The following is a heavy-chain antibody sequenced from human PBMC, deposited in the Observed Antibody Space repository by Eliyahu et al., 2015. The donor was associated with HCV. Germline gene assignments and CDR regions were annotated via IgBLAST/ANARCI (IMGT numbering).Heavy chain of an antibody. CDR3: ARSLSAPYGASDY. CDR2: IFYSGRT. Sequence: QLQLQESGPGLVKPSETLSLTCTVSGGSISSSSYYWGWIRQPPGKGLEWIGSIFYSGRTDYNPSLKSRVTISVDTSKARFSLRLSSVTAADTAVYYCARSLSAPYGASDYWGQGILVTVSS. CDR1: GGSISSSSYY. V-gene: IGHV4-39*01. D-gene: IGHD4-17*01. J-gene: IGHJ4*02.